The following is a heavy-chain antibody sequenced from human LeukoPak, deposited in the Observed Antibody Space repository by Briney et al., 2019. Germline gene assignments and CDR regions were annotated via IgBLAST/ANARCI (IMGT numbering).Heavy chain of an antibody. CDR1: GFTFNTYA. D-gene: IGHD6-13*01. CDR3: AKVVISWGPTSQDY. Sequence: GGSLRLSCAASGFTFNTYAMNWVRQAPGKGLDWVSTISGNGGNTYYADSVKGRFTISRDNSKNTLYLQINTLRAEDMAVYYCAKVVISWGPTSQDYWGQGTLVTVSS. CDR2: ISGNGGNT. J-gene: IGHJ4*02. V-gene: IGHV3-23*01.